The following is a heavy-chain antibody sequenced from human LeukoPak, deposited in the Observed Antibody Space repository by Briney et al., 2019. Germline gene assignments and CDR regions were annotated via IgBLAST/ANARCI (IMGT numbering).Heavy chain of an antibody. CDR3: ARDNEVAARSFDY. CDR1: GGSISSYY. J-gene: IGHJ4*02. Sequence: SETLSLTCTVSGGSISSYYWSWIRQPPGKGLEWIGYIYTSGSNNYNPSLKSRVTMSVDTSKNQFSLKLSSVTAADTAMYYCARDNEVAARSFDYWGQGTLVTVSS. D-gene: IGHD6-6*01. CDR2: IYTSGSN. V-gene: IGHV4-4*08.